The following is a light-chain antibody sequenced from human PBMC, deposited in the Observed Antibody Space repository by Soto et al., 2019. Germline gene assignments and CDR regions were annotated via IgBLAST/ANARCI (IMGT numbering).Light chain of an antibody. CDR3: QQYNNWPPYT. CDR1: ETIGMT. J-gene: IGKJ2*01. Sequence: EIVLTQSPGTLSLSPGERATLSCTASETIGMTSLAWYQQKPGQAPRLLIYEASTRATGIPARFSGSGSGTEFTLTISSLQSEDFAVYYCQQYNNWPPYTFGQGTKLEIK. CDR2: EAS. V-gene: IGKV3-15*01.